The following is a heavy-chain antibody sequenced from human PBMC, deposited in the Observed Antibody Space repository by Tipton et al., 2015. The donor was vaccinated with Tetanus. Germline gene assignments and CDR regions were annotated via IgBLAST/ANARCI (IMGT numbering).Heavy chain of an antibody. CDR2: ISAYNGNT. D-gene: IGHD5-18*01. CDR3: ARDYTAMVMGGGFDY. Sequence: QLVQSGAEVKKPGASVKVSCKASGYTFTSYGISWVRQAPGQGLEWMGWISAYNGNTNYAQKLQGRVTMTTDTSTSTAYMELRSRRSGDTAVYYCARDYTAMVMGGGFDYWGQGTLVTVSS. CDR1: GYTFTSYG. V-gene: IGHV1-18*01. J-gene: IGHJ4*02.